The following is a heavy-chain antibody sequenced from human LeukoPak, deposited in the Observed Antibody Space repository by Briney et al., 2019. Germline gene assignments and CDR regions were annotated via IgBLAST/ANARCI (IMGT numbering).Heavy chain of an antibody. CDR2: ISSSSSSI. V-gene: IGHV3-21*01. D-gene: IGHD3-16*01. CDR1: GFTLSSYS. Sequence: GGSLRLSCAASGFTLSSYSMNWVRQAPGKGLECVSSISSSSSSIYYADSVKGRFTISRDDAKNSLYLQMNSLRAEDTAVYYCARTPTDTGEFDYWGQGTLVTVSS. CDR3: ARTPTDTGEFDY. J-gene: IGHJ4*02.